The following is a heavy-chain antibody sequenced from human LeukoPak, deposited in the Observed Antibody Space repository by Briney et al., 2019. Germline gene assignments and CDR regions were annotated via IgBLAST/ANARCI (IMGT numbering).Heavy chain of an antibody. CDR3: ARQVAGSDSFDI. Sequence: KPSETLSLTCTVSGGSISSYYWSWIRQPAGRGLEWIGRIYSSGSTNYNPSLRSRMSMSVDTSKNQSSLRLRSVTAADTALYYCARQVAGSDSFDIWGQGTKVTVST. V-gene: IGHV4-4*07. CDR2: IYSSGST. J-gene: IGHJ3*02. D-gene: IGHD6-19*01. CDR1: GGSISSYY.